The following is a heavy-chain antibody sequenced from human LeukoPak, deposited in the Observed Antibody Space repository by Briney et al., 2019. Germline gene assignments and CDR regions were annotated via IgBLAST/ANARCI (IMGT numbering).Heavy chain of an antibody. CDR3: AREGGDYVWGSYREIDY. CDR1: GYSISTGYY. Sequence: SETLSLTCTVSGYSISTGYYWDWIRQPPGKGLEWIGTFYHGGSTYYNPSLKSRVTISVDTSKNQFSLKLSSVTAADTAVYYCAREGGDYVWGSYREIDYWGQGTLVTVSS. D-gene: IGHD3-16*02. J-gene: IGHJ4*02. V-gene: IGHV4-38-2*02. CDR2: FYHGGST.